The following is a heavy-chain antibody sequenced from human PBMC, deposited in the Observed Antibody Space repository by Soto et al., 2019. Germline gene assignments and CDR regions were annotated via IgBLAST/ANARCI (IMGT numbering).Heavy chain of an antibody. CDR1: GYTFTSYG. V-gene: IGHV1-18*01. J-gene: IGHJ4*01. D-gene: IGHD3-22*01. CDR3: ARVRRLTMIVVVDFDY. Sequence: AASVKVSCKASGYTFTSYGISWVRQAPGQGLEWMGWISAYNGNTNYAQKLQGRVTMTTDTSTSTAYMELRSLRSDDTAVYYCARVRRLTMIVVVDFDYWGHGTLVTVSS. CDR2: ISAYNGNT.